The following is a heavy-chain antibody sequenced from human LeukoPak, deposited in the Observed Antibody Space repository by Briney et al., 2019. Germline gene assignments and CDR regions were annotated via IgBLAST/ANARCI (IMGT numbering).Heavy chain of an antibody. D-gene: IGHD3-10*01. V-gene: IGHV1-8*01. CDR1: GYTFTSYD. J-gene: IGHJ6*03. Sequence: ASVKVSCKASGYTFTSYDIIWVRQATGHGLEWMGWMNHNSGNTGYAQKLQGSVILSRNTSISTAYMELSSLRSEDTAVYYCARGVATYDYGSGSYYIGRGYYYYYMDVWGKGTTVTISS. CDR2: MNHNSGNT. CDR3: ARGVATYDYGSGSYYIGRGYYYYYMDV.